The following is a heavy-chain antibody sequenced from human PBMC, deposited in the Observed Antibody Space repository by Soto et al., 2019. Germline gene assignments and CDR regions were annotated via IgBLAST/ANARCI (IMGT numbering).Heavy chain of an antibody. D-gene: IGHD6-6*01. CDR1: GFTFSSYA. CDR2: ISYDGSNK. V-gene: IGHV3-30-3*01. J-gene: IGHJ4*02. CDR3: ARDLESPELGY. Sequence: GRSLRLSCAASGFTFSSYAMHWVRQAPGKGLEWVAVISYDGSNKYYADSVKGRFTISRDNSKNTLYLQMNSLRAEDTAVYYCARDLESPELGYSGQGTLVPGSS.